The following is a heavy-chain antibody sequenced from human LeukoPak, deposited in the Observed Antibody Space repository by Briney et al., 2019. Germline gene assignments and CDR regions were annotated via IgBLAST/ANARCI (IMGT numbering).Heavy chain of an antibody. CDR1: GFTFSNYW. J-gene: IGHJ6*03. D-gene: IGHD2-2*01. Sequence: GGSLRLSCAASGFTFSNYWMSWVRQAPGKGLEWVSAISGSGGSTYYADSVKGRFTISRDNSKNTLYLQMNSLRAEDTAVYYCAKDNIRSSLYYYYMDVWGKGTTVTVSS. CDR3: AKDNIRSSLYYYYMDV. V-gene: IGHV3-23*01. CDR2: ISGSGGST.